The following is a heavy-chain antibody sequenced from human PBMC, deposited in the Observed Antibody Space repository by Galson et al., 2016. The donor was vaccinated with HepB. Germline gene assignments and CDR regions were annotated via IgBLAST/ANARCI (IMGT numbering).Heavy chain of an antibody. Sequence: SLRLSCAAPGFTFSTYAMSWVRQAPGKGLEWVSAISGSGGSTDYADSVKGRFTIARDNSKSTLFLQMNSLRAEDTAGYYCARDRLPVTGTDYFDYWGQGARVTVSS. CDR1: GFTFSTYA. CDR3: ARDRLPVTGTDYFDY. D-gene: IGHD2-8*02. J-gene: IGHJ4*02. V-gene: IGHV3-23*01. CDR2: ISGSGGST.